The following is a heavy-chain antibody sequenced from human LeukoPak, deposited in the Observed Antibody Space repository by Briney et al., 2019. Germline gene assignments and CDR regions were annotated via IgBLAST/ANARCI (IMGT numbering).Heavy chain of an antibody. CDR3: ARVDTAMDYDAFDI. J-gene: IGHJ3*02. D-gene: IGHD5-18*01. CDR1: GGTFSSYA. CDR2: IIPIFGTA. Sequence: SVKVSCKASGGTFSSYAISWVRQAPGQGLEWMGGIIPIFGTANYAQKFQGRVTITAGESTSTAYMELSSLRSEDTAVYYCARVDTAMDYDAFDIWGQGTMVTVSS. V-gene: IGHV1-69*13.